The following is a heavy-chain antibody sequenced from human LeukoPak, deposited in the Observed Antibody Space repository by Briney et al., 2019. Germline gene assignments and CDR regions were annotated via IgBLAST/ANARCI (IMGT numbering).Heavy chain of an antibody. CDR2: ISAYNGNT. CDR1: GYTLTGSY. Sequence: ASVKVCCKASGYTLTGSYMHWVRQAPGQGLEWMGWISAYNGNTNYAQKLQGRVTMTTDTSTSTAYMELRSLRSDDTAVYYCARDRGTAMVYYYYGMDVWGQGTTVTVSS. CDR3: ARDRGTAMVYYYYGMDV. V-gene: IGHV1-18*04. D-gene: IGHD5-18*01. J-gene: IGHJ6*02.